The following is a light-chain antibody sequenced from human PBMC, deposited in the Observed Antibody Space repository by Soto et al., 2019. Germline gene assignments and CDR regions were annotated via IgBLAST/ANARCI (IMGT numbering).Light chain of an antibody. CDR1: QSVDSSY. J-gene: IGKJ5*01. CDR3: QLYGISPH. Sequence: VLTLSPGTLSLSPGESATLLCRASQSVDSSYLAWYHQRPGQAPRLLIYGASSRATGIPDRFSGSGSGTDFTLTINRLEPEDFAVYYCQLYGISPHFGQGTRLEIK. CDR2: GAS. V-gene: IGKV3-20*01.